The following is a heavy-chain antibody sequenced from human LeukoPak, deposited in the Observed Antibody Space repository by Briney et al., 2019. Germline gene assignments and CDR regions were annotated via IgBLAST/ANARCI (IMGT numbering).Heavy chain of an antibody. CDR2: IYTSGST. V-gene: IGHV4-61*02. CDR1: GGSISSGSYY. D-gene: IGHD5-24*01. J-gene: IGHJ4*02. CDR3: ARENDVEMATKYYFDY. Sequence: PSQTLSLTCTVSGGSISSGSYYWSWIRQPAGKGLEWIGRIYTSGSTNYNPSLKSRVTISVDTSKNQFSLKLSSVTAADTAVYYCARENDVEMATKYYFDYWGQGTLVTVSS.